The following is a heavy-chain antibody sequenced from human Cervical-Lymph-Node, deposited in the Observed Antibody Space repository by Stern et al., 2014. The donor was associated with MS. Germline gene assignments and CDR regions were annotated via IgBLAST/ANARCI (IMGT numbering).Heavy chain of an antibody. Sequence: QVQLQESGPGLVKPSETLSLSCTVSGGSISSDSYYWGWIRQTPGKGLEWIGTVYYSGSTNYSPSLKSRVTISIDTSANPFSRMLPSWTAADTAVYYCARHNYYFNSYGYRYFFDYWGQGTLVTVSS. V-gene: IGHV4-39*01. CDR3: ARHNYYFNSYGYRYFFDY. CDR1: GGSISSDSYY. J-gene: IGHJ4*02. CDR2: VYYSGST. D-gene: IGHD5-18*01.